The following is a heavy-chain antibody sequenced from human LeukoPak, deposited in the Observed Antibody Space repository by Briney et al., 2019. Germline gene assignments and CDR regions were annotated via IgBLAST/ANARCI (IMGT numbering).Heavy chain of an antibody. D-gene: IGHD1-26*01. CDR2: ISWDGGST. J-gene: IGHJ4*02. V-gene: IGHV3-43D*03. Sequence: SGGSLRLSCAASGFTFDDYAMHWVRQAPGKGLEWVSLISWDGGSTYYADSVKGRFTISRDNSKNSLYLQMNSLRAEDTALYYCAKGGGSYRGYYFDYWGQGTLVTVSS. CDR1: GFTFDDYA. CDR3: AKGGGSYRGYYFDY.